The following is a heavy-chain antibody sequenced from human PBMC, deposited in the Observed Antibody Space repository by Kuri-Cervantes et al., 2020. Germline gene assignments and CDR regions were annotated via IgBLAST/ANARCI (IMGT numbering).Heavy chain of an antibody. CDR1: GFTFDDYA. V-gene: IGHV3-7*03. D-gene: IGHD4-17*01. Sequence: GESLKISCAASGFTFDDYAMHWVRQAPGKGLEWVANIKQDGSEKYYVDSVKGRFTISRDNAKNSLYLQMNSLRAEDTALYYCAKDIGDYGDGKVDYWGQGTLVTVSS. CDR2: IKQDGSEK. J-gene: IGHJ4*02. CDR3: AKDIGDYGDGKVDY.